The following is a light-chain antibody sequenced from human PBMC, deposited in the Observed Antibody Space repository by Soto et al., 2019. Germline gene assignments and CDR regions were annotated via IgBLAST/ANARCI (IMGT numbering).Light chain of an antibody. CDR2: DAS. V-gene: IGLV2-14*03. J-gene: IGLJ2*01. CDR3: ISYTSSSTRVV. CDR1: NSDVGGYNY. Sequence: NSDVGGYNYVSWYQQYPGKPPKLMIYDASNRPSGVSHRFSGSKSGYTASLTISGLQAEDEAHYYCISYTSSSTRVVFGGGTKVTVL.